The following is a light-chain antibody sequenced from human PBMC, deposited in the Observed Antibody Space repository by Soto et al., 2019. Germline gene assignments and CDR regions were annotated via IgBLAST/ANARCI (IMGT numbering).Light chain of an antibody. V-gene: IGKV3-11*01. Sequence: EIVLTQSPATLSLSPGERATLSCRASQSVSSYLAWYQQKPGQAPRLLIYDASNRATGIPARFSGGGSATDFSLTISSLEPEDFAVYYCHQRSSWPRAFGQGTKVDIK. CDR3: HQRSSWPRA. CDR2: DAS. J-gene: IGKJ1*01. CDR1: QSVSSY.